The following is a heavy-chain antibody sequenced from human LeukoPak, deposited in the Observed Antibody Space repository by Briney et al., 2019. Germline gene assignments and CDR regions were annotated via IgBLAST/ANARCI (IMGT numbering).Heavy chain of an antibody. Sequence: SETLSLTCTVSGGSVSSGSYYWSWIRPPPGKGLEGIGYIYDSGSTNDNPSPKRLVTISVDTSKNQFSLKLPSVTAADTAVHYCANFLGYGDYVEDWFDPWGQGTLVSVSS. CDR2: IYDSGST. J-gene: IGHJ5*02. CDR1: GGSVSSGSYY. V-gene: IGHV4-61*01. CDR3: ANFLGYGDYVEDWFDP. D-gene: IGHD4-17*01.